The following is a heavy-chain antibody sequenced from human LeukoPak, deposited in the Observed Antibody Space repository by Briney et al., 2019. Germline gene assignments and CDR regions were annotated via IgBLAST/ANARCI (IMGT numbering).Heavy chain of an antibody. D-gene: IGHD1-26*01. CDR3: ARAGGSYFDAFDI. CDR2: IYTSGST. V-gene: IGHV4-59*10. CDR1: GGSISSYY. Sequence: SETLSLTCAVSGGSISSYYRSWIRPPAGEGLECTGHIYTSGSTNYNPSLKSRVTMSVDTSKNQFSLKLSSVTAADTAVYYCARAGGSYFDAFDIWGQGTMVSVSS. J-gene: IGHJ3*02.